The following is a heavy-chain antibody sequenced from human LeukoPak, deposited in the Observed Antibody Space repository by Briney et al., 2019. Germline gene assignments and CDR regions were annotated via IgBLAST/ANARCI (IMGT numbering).Heavy chain of an antibody. CDR3: ARGLIRGYDFWSGPSYGMDV. J-gene: IGHJ6*02. Sequence: GGSLRLSCAAPGFTFSSYAMSWVRQAPGKGLEWVSAISGSGGSTYYADSVKGRFTISRDNSKNTLYLQMNSLRAEDTAVYYCARGLIRGYDFWSGPSYGMDVWGQGTTVTVSS. V-gene: IGHV3-23*01. CDR1: GFTFSSYA. D-gene: IGHD3-3*01. CDR2: ISGSGGST.